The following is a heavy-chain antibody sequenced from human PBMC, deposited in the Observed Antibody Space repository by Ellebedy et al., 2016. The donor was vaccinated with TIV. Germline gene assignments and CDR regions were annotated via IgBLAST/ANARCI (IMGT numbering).Heavy chain of an antibody. CDR2: IYYSVST. V-gene: IGHV4-39*07. J-gene: IGHJ4*02. CDR1: GGSISSSSYH. Sequence: MPSETLSLTCTVSGGSISSSSYHWGWIRQPPGMGLEWIGRIYYSVSTYYNPSLKSRVTISVDTSKNHFSLELSSVTAADTAVYYCATMNGDYEGNYWGQGTLVTVSS. D-gene: IGHD4-17*01. CDR3: ATMNGDYEGNY.